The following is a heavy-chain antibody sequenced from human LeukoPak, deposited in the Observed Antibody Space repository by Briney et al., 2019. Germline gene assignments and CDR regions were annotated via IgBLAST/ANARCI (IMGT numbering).Heavy chain of an antibody. D-gene: IGHD2-15*01. CDR1: GRTFSSYA. J-gene: IGHJ5*02. Sequence: ASVTVSCKASGRTFSSYAISWLRQAPGQGLEWMGGIIPNFGTANYAQKSQGRVTITTDDSTRTAYTELSSLRSEETAVYYCARAEDIVVGNWFDPWGQGTLVTVSS. CDR3: ARAEDIVVGNWFDP. V-gene: IGHV1-69*05. CDR2: IIPNFGTA.